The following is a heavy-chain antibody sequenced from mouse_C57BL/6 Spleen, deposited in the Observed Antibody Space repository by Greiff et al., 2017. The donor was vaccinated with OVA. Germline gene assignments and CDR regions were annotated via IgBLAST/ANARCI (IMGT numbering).Heavy chain of an antibody. CDR3: AKTFYSNYVCAY. CDR1: GFSLTSYG. D-gene: IGHD2-5*01. CDR2: IWRGGST. Sequence: VKLMESGPGLVQPSQSLSITCTVSGFSLTSYGVHWVRQSPGKGLEWLGVIWRGGSTDYNAAFMSRLSITKDNSKSQVFFKMNSLQADDTAIYYCAKTFYSNYVCAYWGQGTLVTVSA. V-gene: IGHV2-5*01. J-gene: IGHJ3*01.